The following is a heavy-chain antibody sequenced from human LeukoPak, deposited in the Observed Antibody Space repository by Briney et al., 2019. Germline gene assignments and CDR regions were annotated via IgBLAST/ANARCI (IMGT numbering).Heavy chain of an antibody. CDR3: ARTPAGGSSSFKDYYYYYMDI. D-gene: IGHD6-6*01. V-gene: IGHV4-61*08. J-gene: IGHJ6*03. Sequence: SETLSLTCTVSGGSISSGGYYWSWIRQPPGKGLEWIGYIYYSGSTNYNPPLKSRVTISVDTSKNQFSLKLSSATAADTAVYYCARTPAGGSSSFKDYYYYYMDIWGKGTTVTVSS. CDR2: IYYSGST. CDR1: GGSISSGGYY.